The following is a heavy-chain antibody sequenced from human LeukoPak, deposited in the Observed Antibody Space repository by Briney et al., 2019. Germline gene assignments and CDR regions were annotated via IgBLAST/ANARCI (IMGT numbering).Heavy chain of an antibody. CDR2: IKQDGSEK. V-gene: IGHV3-7*01. CDR1: GFAFSSYW. J-gene: IGHJ4*02. Sequence: GGSLRLSCAASGFAFSSYWMSWVRQAPGKGLEWVANIKQDGSEKYYVDSVKGRFTISRDNAKNSLYLQMNSLRAGDTAVYYCARDSSGIAAAGTVDYWGQGTLVTVSS. CDR3: ARDSSGIAAAGTVDY. D-gene: IGHD6-13*01.